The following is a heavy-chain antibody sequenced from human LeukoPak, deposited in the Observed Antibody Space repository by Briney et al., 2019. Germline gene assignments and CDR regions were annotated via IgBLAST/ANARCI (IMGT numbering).Heavy chain of an antibody. Sequence: PGRSLRLSCAASGFTFSSYAMHWVRQAPGKGLEWVAVISYDGNNKYYADSVKGRFTISRDNSKNTLYLQMNSLRAEDTAVYYCARDREGYSSSCFDYWGQGTLVTVSS. CDR2: ISYDGNNK. V-gene: IGHV3-30-3*01. CDR3: ARDREGYSSSCFDY. D-gene: IGHD6-13*01. CDR1: GFTFSSYA. J-gene: IGHJ4*02.